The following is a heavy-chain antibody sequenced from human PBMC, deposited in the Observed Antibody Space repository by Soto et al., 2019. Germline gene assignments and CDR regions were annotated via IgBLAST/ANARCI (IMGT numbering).Heavy chain of an antibody. CDR2: IYYSGST. V-gene: IGHV4-59*01. Sequence: PSETLSLTCTVSGGSISSYYWIWIRQPPGKGLEWIGYIYYSGSTNYNPSLKSRVTISVDTSKNQFSLKLSSVTAADTAVYYCASWYSSDWYDYWGQGTLVTVSS. CDR1: GGSISSYY. J-gene: IGHJ4*02. CDR3: ASWYSSDWYDY. D-gene: IGHD6-19*01.